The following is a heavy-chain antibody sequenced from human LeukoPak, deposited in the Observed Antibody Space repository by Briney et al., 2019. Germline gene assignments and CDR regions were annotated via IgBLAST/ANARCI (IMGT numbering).Heavy chain of an antibody. CDR3: ARDLRAFRDGYKNPNYYLDS. Sequence: ASVKVSYKASGYTFTSYGISWVRQAPGQGLEWMGWISAYNGNTKYAQKLQGRVTMTTDTSTRTAYMELRSLRSDDTAVYYCARDLRAFRDGYKNPNYYLDSWGQGTLVTVSS. CDR1: GYTFTSYG. CDR2: ISAYNGNT. V-gene: IGHV1-18*01. D-gene: IGHD5-24*01. J-gene: IGHJ4*02.